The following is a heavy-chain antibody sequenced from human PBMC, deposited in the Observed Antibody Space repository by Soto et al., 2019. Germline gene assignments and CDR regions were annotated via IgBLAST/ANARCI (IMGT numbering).Heavy chain of an antibody. CDR3: TTLGHYYDSSPLDV. V-gene: IGHV3-15*07. Sequence: PGGSLRLSCAASGFTFSNAWMNWVRQAPGKVLEWVGRIKSKADGGTTDYGAPVKGRSTISRDDSKNTLYLQLNSLTTEDTAVYYCTTLGHYYDSSPLDVWGQGTTVTVSS. D-gene: IGHD3-22*01. CDR1: GFTFSNAW. J-gene: IGHJ6*02. CDR2: IKSKADGGTT.